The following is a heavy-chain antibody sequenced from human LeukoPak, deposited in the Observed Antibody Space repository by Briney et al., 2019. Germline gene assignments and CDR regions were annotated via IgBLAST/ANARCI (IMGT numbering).Heavy chain of an antibody. CDR3: ARGGGIVGASFDY. J-gene: IGHJ4*02. D-gene: IGHD2/OR15-2a*01. V-gene: IGHV1-69*04. CDR1: GGTFISYA. CDR2: IIPILGIA. Sequence: ASVKVSCKASGGTFISYAISWVRQAPGQGLEWMGRIIPILGIANYAQKFQGRVTITADKSTSTAYMELSSLRSEDTAVYYCARGGGIVGASFDYWGQGTLVTVSS.